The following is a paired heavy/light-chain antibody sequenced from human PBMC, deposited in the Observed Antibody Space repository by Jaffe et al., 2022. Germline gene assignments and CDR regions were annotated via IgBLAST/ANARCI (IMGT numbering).Light chain of an antibody. J-gene: IGKJ1*01. CDR1: QSVLYSSNNKNY. CDR3: QQYYSTPPE. Sequence: DIVMTQSPDSLAVSLGERATINCKSSQSVLYSSNNKNYLAWYQQKPGQPPKLLIYWASTRESGVPDRFSGSGSGTDFTLTISSLQAEDVAVYYCQQYYSTPPEFGQGTKVEIK. V-gene: IGKV4-1*01. CDR2: WAS.
Heavy chain of an antibody. V-gene: IGHV4-4*02. CDR3: ARRPTFITYYYGSGSPEGGDWFDP. CDR2: IYHSGST. Sequence: QVQLQESGPGLVKPSGTLSLTCAVSGGSISSSNWWSWVRQPPGKGLEWIGEIYHSGSTNYNPSLKSRVTISVDKSKNQFSLKLSSVTAADTAVYYCARRPTFITYYYGSGSPEGGDWFDPWGQGTLVTVSS. J-gene: IGHJ5*02. CDR1: GGSISSSNW. D-gene: IGHD3-10*01.